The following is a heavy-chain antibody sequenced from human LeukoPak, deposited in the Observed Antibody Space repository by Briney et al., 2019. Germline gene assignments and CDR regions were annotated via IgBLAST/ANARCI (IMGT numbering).Heavy chain of an antibody. CDR2: IKQDGSEK. CDR3: ARARSLRITMVRGVKAYFDY. CDR1: GFTFSSYW. V-gene: IGHV3-7*01. J-gene: IGHJ4*02. D-gene: IGHD3-10*01. Sequence: GGSLRLSCAASGFTFSSYWMSWVRQAPGKGLEWVANIKQDGSEKYYVDSVKGRFTISRDNAKNSLYLQMNSLRAEDTAVYYCARARSLRITMVRGVKAYFDYWGQGTLVTVSS.